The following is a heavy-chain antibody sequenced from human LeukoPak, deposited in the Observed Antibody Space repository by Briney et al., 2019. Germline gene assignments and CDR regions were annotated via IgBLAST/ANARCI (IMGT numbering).Heavy chain of an antibody. Sequence: PSETLSLTCTVSGGSISSGDFYWSWIRQHPGKGLEWIGYIYYSGTTYYSPSLKSRVTISLDTTKNQFSLKLSSVTAADTAVYYCARAMLYYYGSGSYWGTFDYWGQGTLVTVSS. CDR3: ARAMLYYYGSGSYWGTFDY. CDR2: IYYSGTT. CDR1: GGSISSGDFY. D-gene: IGHD3-10*01. V-gene: IGHV4-31*03. J-gene: IGHJ4*02.